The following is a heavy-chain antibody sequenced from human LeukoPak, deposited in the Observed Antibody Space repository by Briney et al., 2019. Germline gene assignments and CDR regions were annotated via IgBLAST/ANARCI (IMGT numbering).Heavy chain of an antibody. J-gene: IGHJ6*01. CDR2: INTNTGNP. CDR3: ARTQCNSNSCYYFHYFGMDV. CDR1: GYTFTNYA. Sequence: GSVKVSCKASGYTFTNYAMNWVRQAPGQGLEWMGWINTNTGNPTYAQGFTGRFVFSLDTSVSTAYLQISSLKAEDTAVYYCARTQCNSNSCYYFHYFGMDVWGQGTTVTVSS. D-gene: IGHD2-2*01. V-gene: IGHV7-4-1*02.